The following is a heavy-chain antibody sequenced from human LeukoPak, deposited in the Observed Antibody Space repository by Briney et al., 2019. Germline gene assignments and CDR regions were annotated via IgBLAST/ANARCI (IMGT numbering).Heavy chain of an antibody. CDR1: GYTFTNYG. Sequence: ASVKVSCKASGYTFTNYGISWVRQAPGQGLEWMGWISAYNGNTNYAQKLQGRVTMTTDTSTSTAYMELRSLRSDDTAVYYCARVEAPYYDFWSGYYPFDYWGQGTLVTVSS. J-gene: IGHJ4*02. V-gene: IGHV1-18*01. CDR2: ISAYNGNT. D-gene: IGHD3-3*01. CDR3: ARVEAPYYDFWSGYYPFDY.